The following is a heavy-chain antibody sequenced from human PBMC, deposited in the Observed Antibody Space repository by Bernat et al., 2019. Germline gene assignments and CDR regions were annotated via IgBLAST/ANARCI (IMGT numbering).Heavy chain of an antibody. D-gene: IGHD3-10*01. CDR2: ISGSAGDT. Sequence: EVQLLESGGGLLQPGGSLRLSCAASGFSFSSYAMAWVRQAPGKGLEWVSSISGSAGDTLYADSVKGRFTISRDNSKNTLYLQMNSLRAEDTAVYYCAKDFPLTVVQGILDSWGQGTLVTVSS. V-gene: IGHV3-23*01. CDR1: GFSFSSYA. CDR3: AKDFPLTVVQGILDS. J-gene: IGHJ4*02.